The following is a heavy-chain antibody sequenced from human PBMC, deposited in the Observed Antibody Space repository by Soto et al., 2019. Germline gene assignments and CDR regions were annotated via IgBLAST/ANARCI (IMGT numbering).Heavy chain of an antibody. Sequence: ASVKVSCKASGYTFTGYYMHWVRQAPGQGLEWMGWINPNSGGTNYAQKFQGRVTMTRDTSISTAYMEVSSLRSDDTAVYYCARDASRNWNYEDAFDIWGQGTMVTVSS. CDR2: INPNSGGT. CDR3: ARDASRNWNYEDAFDI. D-gene: IGHD1-7*01. CDR1: GYTFTGYY. V-gene: IGHV1-2*02. J-gene: IGHJ3*02.